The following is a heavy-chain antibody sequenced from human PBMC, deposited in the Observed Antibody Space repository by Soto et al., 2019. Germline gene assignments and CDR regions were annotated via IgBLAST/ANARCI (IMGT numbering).Heavy chain of an antibody. CDR1: GFTFSSYA. CDR2: ISGSGGST. Sequence: GGSLRLSCSASGFTFSSYAMSWVRQAPGKGLEWVSAISGSGGSTYYADSVKGRFTISRDNAKNSLYLQMNSLRAEDTAVYYCARSGTYEPLYYWGQGTLVTVSS. J-gene: IGHJ4*02. D-gene: IGHD1-26*01. CDR3: ARSGTYEPLYY. V-gene: IGHV3-23*01.